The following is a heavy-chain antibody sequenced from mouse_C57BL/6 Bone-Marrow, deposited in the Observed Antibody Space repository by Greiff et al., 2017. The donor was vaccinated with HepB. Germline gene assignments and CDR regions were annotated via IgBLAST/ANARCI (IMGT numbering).Heavy chain of an antibody. CDR2: IHPNSGST. D-gene: IGHD2-3*01. CDR1: GYTFTSYW. Sequence: VQLQQPGAELVNPGASVKLSCKASGYTFTSYWMHWVKQRPGQGLEWIGMIHPNSGSTNYNEKFKSKATLTVDKSSSTAYMQLSSLTSEDSAVYYCARDGYWAWFAYWGQGTLVTVSA. V-gene: IGHV1-64*01. J-gene: IGHJ3*01. CDR3: ARDGYWAWFAY.